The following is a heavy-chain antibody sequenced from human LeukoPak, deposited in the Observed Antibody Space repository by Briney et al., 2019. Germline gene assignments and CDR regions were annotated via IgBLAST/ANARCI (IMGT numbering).Heavy chain of an antibody. CDR2: IIPIFGTA. CDR3: ARVGWFYGGSYGSFDY. J-gene: IGHJ4*02. Sequence: ASVNVSCKASGGTFSSYAISWVRQAPGQGLEWMGGIIPIFGTANYAQEFQGRVTITADESTSTAYMELSSLRSEDTAVYYCARVGWFYGGSYGSFDYWGQGTLVTVSS. D-gene: IGHD1-26*01. V-gene: IGHV1-69*13. CDR1: GGTFSSYA.